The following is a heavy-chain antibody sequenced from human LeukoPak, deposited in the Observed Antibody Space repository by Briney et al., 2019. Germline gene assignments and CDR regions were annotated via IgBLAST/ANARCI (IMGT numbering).Heavy chain of an antibody. J-gene: IGHJ4*02. Sequence: GGSLRLSCAASGFTFSTCRMTWVRQAPGKGLEWVANIKQDGSEKYYVDSVKGRFTISRDNAKNSLYLQMNSLRAEDTAVYYCARVEMATIHYWGQGTLVTVPS. D-gene: IGHD5-24*01. V-gene: IGHV3-7*01. CDR1: GFTFSTCR. CDR2: IKQDGSEK. CDR3: ARVEMATIHY.